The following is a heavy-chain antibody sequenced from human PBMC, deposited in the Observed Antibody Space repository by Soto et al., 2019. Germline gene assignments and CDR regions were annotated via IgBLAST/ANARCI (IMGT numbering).Heavy chain of an antibody. CDR2: INPSGGST. CDR1: GYTFTSYY. Sequence: ASVKVSCKASGYTFTSYYMHRVRQAPGQGLEWMGIINPSGGSTSYAQRFQGRVTMTRDTSTSTVYMELSSLRSEDTAVYYCARAVGTITIFGVVPPSPEYFDYWGQGTLVTVSS. V-gene: IGHV1-46*01. J-gene: IGHJ4*02. CDR3: ARAVGTITIFGVVPPSPEYFDY. D-gene: IGHD3-3*01.